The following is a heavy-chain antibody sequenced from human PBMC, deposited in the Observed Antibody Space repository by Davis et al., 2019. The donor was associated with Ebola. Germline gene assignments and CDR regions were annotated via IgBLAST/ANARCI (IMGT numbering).Heavy chain of an antibody. CDR1: GGSIDNYD. Sequence: PSETLSLTCTVSGGSIDNYDWHWIRQSPVKGLEWIAYISYSGRTRYNFPLKSRLTISLDTSKNQFFLKLSSVTAADKAIYYCARSKRCSGYSCQLEPFDYWGQGTLVTVSS. CDR2: ISYSGRT. CDR3: ARSKRCSGYSCQLEPFDY. V-gene: IGHV4-59*01. D-gene: IGHD2-15*01. J-gene: IGHJ4*02.